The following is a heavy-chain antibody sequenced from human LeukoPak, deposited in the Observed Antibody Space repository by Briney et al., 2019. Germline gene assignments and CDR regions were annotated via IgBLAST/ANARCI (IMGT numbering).Heavy chain of an antibody. CDR1: GFTFSSYS. CDR2: ISSSSSYI. CDR3: ASDRFQRLGELPAWDY. V-gene: IGHV3-21*01. J-gene: IGHJ4*02. Sequence: GGSLRLSCAASGFTFSSYSMNWVRQAPGEGLEWVSSISSSSSYIYYADSVKGRFTISRDNAKNSLYLQMNSLRAEDTAVYYCASDRFQRLGELPAWDYCGQGTLVTVSS. D-gene: IGHD3-16*01.